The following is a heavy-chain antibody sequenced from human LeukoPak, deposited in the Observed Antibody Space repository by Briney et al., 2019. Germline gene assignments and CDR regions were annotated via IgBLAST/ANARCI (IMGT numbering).Heavy chain of an antibody. CDR3: ATGRSCTTCYLPDY. Sequence: PGGSLRLSCAASGFTFSDYYMNWIRQAPGKGLEWVSYISDSGSTIYYADSVKGRFTISRDNAKNSLYLQMNSLRAEDTAVYHCATGRSCTTCYLPDYWGQGTLVTVSS. V-gene: IGHV3-11*04. J-gene: IGHJ4*02. CDR2: ISDSGSTI. CDR1: GFTFSDYY. D-gene: IGHD2-2*01.